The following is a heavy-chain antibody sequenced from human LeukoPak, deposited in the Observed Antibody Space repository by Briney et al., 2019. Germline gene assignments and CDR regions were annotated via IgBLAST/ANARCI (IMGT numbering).Heavy chain of an antibody. CDR3: ARHRFRTYGSGSHDY. V-gene: IGHV5-51*01. CDR2: IYPGDSAT. J-gene: IGHJ4*02. D-gene: IGHD3-10*01. Sequence: GESLEISCKGSGYSFTSYWIGWVRQMPGKGLEWMGIIYPGDSATRYSPSFQGQVTISADKSISTAYLQWSSLKASDTAMYYCARHRFRTYGSGSHDYWGQGTLVTVSS. CDR1: GYSFTSYW.